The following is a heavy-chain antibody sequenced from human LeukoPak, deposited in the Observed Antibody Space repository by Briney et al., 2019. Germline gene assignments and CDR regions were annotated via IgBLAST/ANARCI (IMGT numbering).Heavy chain of an antibody. D-gene: IGHD3-3*01. Sequence: ASVKVSCKASGYTFTSYDINWVRQATGQGLEWMGSMNPNSGNTGYAQKFQGRVTITRNTSISTAYMELSSLRSEDTAMYYCARVFGFWSGYPAYFDYWGQGTLVTVSS. V-gene: IGHV1-8*03. CDR2: MNPNSGNT. CDR3: ARVFGFWSGYPAYFDY. J-gene: IGHJ4*02. CDR1: GYTFTSYD.